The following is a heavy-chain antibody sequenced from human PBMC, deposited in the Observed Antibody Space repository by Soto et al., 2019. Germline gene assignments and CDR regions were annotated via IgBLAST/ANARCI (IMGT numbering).Heavy chain of an antibody. V-gene: IGHV5-51*01. CDR2: VYPFDSDT. D-gene: IGHD6-19*01. CDR1: GYTFTSKW. J-gene: IGHJ4*02. CDR3: ARPDSNGWYDY. Sequence: PGESLKISCKASGYTFTSKWIAWERQMPGKGLEWMAIVYPFDSDTRYSPSFQGQVTISAHKSINTAYLQWSSLRASDTAIYYCARPDSNGWYDYWGQGTPVTVSS.